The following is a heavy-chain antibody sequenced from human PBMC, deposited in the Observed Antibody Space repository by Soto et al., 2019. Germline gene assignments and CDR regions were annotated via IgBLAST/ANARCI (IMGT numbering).Heavy chain of an antibody. Sequence: ASVKVSCKASGYTFTGYYMHWVRQAPGQGLEWMGWINPNSGGTNYAQKFQGWVTMTRDTSISTAYMELSRLRSDDTAVYYCARDRVGPYYYGMDVWGQGTTVTVSS. CDR3: ARDRVGPYYYGMDV. CDR2: INPNSGGT. D-gene: IGHD2-2*01. V-gene: IGHV1-2*04. J-gene: IGHJ6*02. CDR1: GYTFTGYY.